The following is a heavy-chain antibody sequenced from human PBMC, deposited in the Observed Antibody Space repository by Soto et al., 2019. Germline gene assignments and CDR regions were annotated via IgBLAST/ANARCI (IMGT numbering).Heavy chain of an antibody. D-gene: IGHD6-13*01. J-gene: IGHJ6*02. CDR1: GFTASSNY. CDR3: ARSSYSSSSFTYYYYGMDV. V-gene: IGHV3-53*01. Sequence: GGSLRLSCAASGFTASSNYMSWVRQAPGKGLEWVSVIYSGGSTYYADSVKGRFTISRDNSKNTLYLQMNSLRAEDTAVYYCARSSYSSSSFTYYYYGMDVWGQGTTVTVSS. CDR2: IYSGGST.